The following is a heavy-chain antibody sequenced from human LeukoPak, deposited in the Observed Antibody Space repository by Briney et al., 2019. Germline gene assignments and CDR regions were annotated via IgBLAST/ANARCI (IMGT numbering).Heavy chain of an antibody. CDR2: INPNSGGT. V-gene: IGHV1-2*02. J-gene: IGHJ3*02. Sequence: ASVKVSCKASGYTFTNNYMHWVRQAPGQGLEWMGWINPNSGGTNYAQKFQGRVTMTRDTSISTAYMELSRLRSDDTAVYYCASREENYGNAFGIWGQGTMVTVSS. CDR1: GYTFTNNY. CDR3: ASREENYGNAFGI. D-gene: IGHD1-7*01.